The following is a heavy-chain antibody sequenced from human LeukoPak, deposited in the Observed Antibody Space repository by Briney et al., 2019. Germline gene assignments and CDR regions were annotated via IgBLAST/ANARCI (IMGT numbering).Heavy chain of an antibody. V-gene: IGHV1-69*04. J-gene: IGHJ4*02. D-gene: IGHD3-22*01. CDR3: ARDSSLYYDSSGYYGY. CDR1: GGTFSSYA. Sequence: SVKVSCKASGGTFSSYAISWVRQAPGQGLEWMGRIIPILGIANYAQKFQGRVTITADKSTSTAYMELSSLRSEDTAVYYCARDSSLYYDSSGYYGYWGQGTLVTVSS. CDR2: IIPILGIA.